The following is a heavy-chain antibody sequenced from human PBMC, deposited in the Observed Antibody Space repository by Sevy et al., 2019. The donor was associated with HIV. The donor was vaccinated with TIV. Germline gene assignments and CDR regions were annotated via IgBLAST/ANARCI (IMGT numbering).Heavy chain of an antibody. D-gene: IGHD3-3*02. J-gene: IGHJ6*02. CDR2: IRYDGSNK. Sequence: GSPRLSCAASGFTFSSYGMHWVRQAPGKGLEWVAFIRYDGSNKYYADSVKGRFTISRDNSKNTLYLQMNSLRAEDTAVYYCAKDPISAGGYYGMDVWGQGTTVTVSS. CDR1: GFTFSSYG. V-gene: IGHV3-30*02. CDR3: AKDPISAGGYYGMDV.